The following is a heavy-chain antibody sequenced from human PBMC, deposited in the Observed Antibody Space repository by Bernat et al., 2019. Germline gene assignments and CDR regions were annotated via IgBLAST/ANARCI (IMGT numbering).Heavy chain of an antibody. CDR3: ASPPTGTIGGY. CDR2: ISSSSSTI. J-gene: IGHJ4*02. D-gene: IGHD4-17*01. V-gene: IGHV3-48*01. CDR1: GFTFSSYS. Sequence: AASGFTFSSYSINWVRQAPGKGLEWVSYISSSSSTIYYADSVKGRFTISRDNAKNSLYLQMNSLRAEDTAVYYCASPPTGTIGGYWGQGTLVTVSS.